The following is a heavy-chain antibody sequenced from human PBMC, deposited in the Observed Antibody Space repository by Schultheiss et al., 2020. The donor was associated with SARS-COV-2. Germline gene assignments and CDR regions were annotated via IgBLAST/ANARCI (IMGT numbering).Heavy chain of an antibody. CDR1: GYTFTSYY. J-gene: IGHJ6*02. D-gene: IGHD6-13*01. V-gene: IGHV1-2*04. CDR2: ISAYNGNT. Sequence: VKVSCKASGYTFTSYYMHWVRQAPGQGLEWMGWISAYNGNTNYAQKFQGWVTMTRDTSISTAYMELSSLRSEDTAVYYCARSPGAAALYGMDVWGRGTTVTVSS. CDR3: ARSPGAAALYGMDV.